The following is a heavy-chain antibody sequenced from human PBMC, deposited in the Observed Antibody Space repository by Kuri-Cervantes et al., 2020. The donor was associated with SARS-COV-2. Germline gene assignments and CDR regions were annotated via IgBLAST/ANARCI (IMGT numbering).Heavy chain of an antibody. CDR2: IYYSGST. J-gene: IGHJ6*03. CDR1: GGSISSHY. Sequence: SETLSLTCTVSGGSISSHYWSWIRQPPGKGLEWIGYIYYSGSTNYNPSLKSRVTISVDTSKNQFSLKLSSVTAADTAVYYCARLRGQNDWLFRGDYYYYYMDVWGKGTTVTVSS. CDR3: ARLRGQNDWLFRGDYYYYYMDV. V-gene: IGHV4-59*08. D-gene: IGHD3-9*01.